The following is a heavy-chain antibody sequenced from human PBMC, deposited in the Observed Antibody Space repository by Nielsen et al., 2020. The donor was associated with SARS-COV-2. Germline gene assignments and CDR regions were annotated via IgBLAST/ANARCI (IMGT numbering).Heavy chain of an antibody. D-gene: IGHD3-3*01. J-gene: IGHJ3*02. CDR2: MYSAGTT. V-gene: IGHV3-53*05. Sequence: GESLKISCAASGFIVSNNYMSWVRQAPGKGLEWVSVMYSAGTTYYADSVKGRFTISRDYSKNTLYLQMSSLRAEDTAVYYCVRFLEWSPDAFDIWGQGTMVTVSS. CDR3: VRFLEWSPDAFDI. CDR1: GFIVSNNY.